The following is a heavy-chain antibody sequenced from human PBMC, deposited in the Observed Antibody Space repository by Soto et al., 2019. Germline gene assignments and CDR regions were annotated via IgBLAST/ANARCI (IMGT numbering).Heavy chain of an antibody. CDR3: ARGDRGAFAL. V-gene: IGHV3-48*04. J-gene: IGHJ3*01. CDR2: ISSSSSTT. Sequence: PGGSLRLSCAASGFTFSSYSMNWVRQAPGKGLEWVSYISSSSSTTYYADSVKGRFTISRDNAKNTLYLQMNSLRVEDTAVYYCARGDRGAFALWGQGTMVTVSS. CDR1: GFTFSSYS. D-gene: IGHD2-21*02.